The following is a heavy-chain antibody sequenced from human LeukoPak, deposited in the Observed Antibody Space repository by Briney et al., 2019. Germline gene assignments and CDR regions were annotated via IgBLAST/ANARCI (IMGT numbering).Heavy chain of an antibody. CDR2: IKQDGSEK. D-gene: IGHD3-10*01. V-gene: IGHV3-7*01. CDR1: GFTFSSYW. Sequence: GGSLRLSCAASGFTFSSYWMSWVRQAPRKGLEWVANIKQDGSEKYYVDSVKGRFTISRDNAKNSLYLQMNSLRAEDTAVYYCVRARRITMVRGAISIWGQGTMVTVSS. J-gene: IGHJ3*02. CDR3: VRARRITMVRGAISI.